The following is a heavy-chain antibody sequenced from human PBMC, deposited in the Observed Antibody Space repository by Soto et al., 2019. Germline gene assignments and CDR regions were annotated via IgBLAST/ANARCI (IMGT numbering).Heavy chain of an antibody. CDR3: ARDAGAAAAEHDAFDI. Sequence: VQLVQSGAEVKKPGASVKVACKASGYTFTSYGMSWVRQAPGQGLEWMGWISGYNGNTKYAQKVQGRVTMTTDTSTNTAYMELRSLRSDDTAVYYCARDAGAAAAEHDAFDIWGQGTMVTVSS. CDR1: GYTFTSYG. CDR2: ISGYNGNT. J-gene: IGHJ3*02. D-gene: IGHD6-13*01. V-gene: IGHV1-18*01.